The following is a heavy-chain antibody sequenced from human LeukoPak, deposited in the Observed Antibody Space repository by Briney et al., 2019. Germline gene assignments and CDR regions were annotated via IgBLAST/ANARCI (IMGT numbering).Heavy chain of an antibody. CDR1: GYTFTSYY. CDR3: ARAGTSSGRYCYYGMDV. V-gene: IGHV1-46*01. D-gene: IGHD6-19*01. J-gene: IGHJ6*02. Sequence: ASVKVSCKASGYTFTSYYMHWVRQAPGQGLEWMGIINPSGGSTSYAQKFQGRVTMTRDTSTSTVYMELSSLRSEDTAVYYCARAGTSSGRYCYYGMDVWGQGTTVTVSS. CDR2: INPSGGST.